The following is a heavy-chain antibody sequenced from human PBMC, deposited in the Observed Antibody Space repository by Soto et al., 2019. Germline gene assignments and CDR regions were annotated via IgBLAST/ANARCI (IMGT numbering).Heavy chain of an antibody. CDR1: GYTFTSYY. J-gene: IGHJ6*02. CDR3: ARAPLYCNNGVCYDGMDV. D-gene: IGHD2-8*01. Sequence: ASVKVSCKASGYTFTSYYIHWVRQAPGQGLEWMGLINPSGSSTSYAQKFQGRVTMTRDTSTSTVYMELSSLRSEDTAVYYCARAPLYCNNGVCYDGMDVWGQGTTVTVSS. V-gene: IGHV1-46*01. CDR2: INPSGSST.